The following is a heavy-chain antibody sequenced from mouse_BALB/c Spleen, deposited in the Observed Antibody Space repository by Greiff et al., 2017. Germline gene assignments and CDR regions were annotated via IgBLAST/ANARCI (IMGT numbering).Heavy chain of an antibody. J-gene: IGHJ2*01. CDR1: GYTFTSYW. CDR3: ARWGLRLEKFDY. CDR2: IYPGNSDT. D-gene: IGHD2-4*01. V-gene: IGHV1-87*01. Sequence: VQLQQSGTVLARPGASVKMSCKASGYTFTSYWMHWVKQRPGQGLEWIGAIYPGNSDTSYNQKFKGKATLTADKSSSTAYMQLSSLASEDSAVYYCARWGLRLEKFDYWGQGTTLTVSS.